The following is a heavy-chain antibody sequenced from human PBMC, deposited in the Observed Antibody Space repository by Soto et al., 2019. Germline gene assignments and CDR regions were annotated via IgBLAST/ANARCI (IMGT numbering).Heavy chain of an antibody. CDR1: GYTFTSYG. V-gene: IGHV1-18*04. J-gene: IGHJ3*02. D-gene: IGHD3-22*01. CDR2: ISAYNGNT. CDR3: ARTPRSYYDSSGDDAFDI. Sequence: GASVKVSCKASGYTFTSYGISWVRQAPEQGLEWMGWISAYNGNTNYAQKLQGRVTMTTDTSTSTAYMELRSLRSDDTAVYYCARTPRSYYDSSGDDAFDIWGQGTMVTVSS.